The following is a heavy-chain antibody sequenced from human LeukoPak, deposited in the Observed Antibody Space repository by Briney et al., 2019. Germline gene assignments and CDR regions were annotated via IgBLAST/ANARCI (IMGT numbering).Heavy chain of an antibody. V-gene: IGHV4-34*01. Sequence: PSETLSLTCAVYGGSFSGYYWSWIRQPPGKGLEWIGEINHSGSTNYNPSLQSRVTISVDTSKNQFSLKLSSVTAADTAVYYCASGFRGLNWGQGTLVTVSS. CDR1: GGSFSGYY. CDR3: ASGFRGLN. J-gene: IGHJ4*02. CDR2: INHSGST. D-gene: IGHD2-21*01.